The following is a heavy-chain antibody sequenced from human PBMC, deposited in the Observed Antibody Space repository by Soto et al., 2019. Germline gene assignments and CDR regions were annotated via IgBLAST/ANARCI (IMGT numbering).Heavy chain of an antibody. V-gene: IGHV3-30-3*01. D-gene: IGHD3-16*01. CDR1: GFTFSSYA. CDR3: ARDVKTGGITGRAFDY. CDR2: ISYDGSTK. J-gene: IGHJ4*02. Sequence: QVQLVESGGGVVQPGRSLRLSCAASGFTFSSYAIHWVRQAPGKGLEWVAVISYDGSTKFYADSVRGRFTISRDNSKNTLDLEMSSLRTEDTAVYFCARDVKTGGITGRAFDYWGQGTPVTVSS.